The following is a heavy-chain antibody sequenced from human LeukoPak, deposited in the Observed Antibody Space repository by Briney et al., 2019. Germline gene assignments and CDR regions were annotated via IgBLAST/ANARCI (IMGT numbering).Heavy chain of an antibody. J-gene: IGHJ6*02. V-gene: IGHV4-31*03. CDR2: IYYSGST. CDR1: GGSISSGGYY. Sequence: QSSETLSLTCTVSGGSISSGGYYWSWIRQHPGKGLEWIGYIYYSGSTYYNPSLKSRVTISVDTSKNQFSLKLSSVTAADTAVYYCARVASPGLYYGMDVWGQGTTVTVSS. CDR3: ARVASPGLYYGMDV.